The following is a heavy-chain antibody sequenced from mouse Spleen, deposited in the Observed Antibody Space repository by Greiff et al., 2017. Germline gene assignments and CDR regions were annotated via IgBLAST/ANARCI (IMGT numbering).Heavy chain of an antibody. Sequence: EVQLVESGGGLVQPGGSLKLSCATSGFTFSDYYMYWVRQTPEKRLEWVAYISNGGGSTYYPDTVKGRFTISRDNAKNTLYLQMSRLKSEDTAMYYCARQGDGYYGGGAMDYWGQGTSVTVSS. D-gene: IGHD2-3*01. CDR1: GFTFSDYY. CDR2: ISNGGGST. J-gene: IGHJ4*01. CDR3: ARQGDGYYGGGAMDY. V-gene: IGHV5-12*02.